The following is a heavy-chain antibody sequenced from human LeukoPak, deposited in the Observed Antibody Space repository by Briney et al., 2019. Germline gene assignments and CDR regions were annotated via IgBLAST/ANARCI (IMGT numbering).Heavy chain of an antibody. CDR2: IYYSGST. J-gene: IGHJ5*02. CDR1: GGSISSGGYY. CDR3: ARDRNFFSNWFDP. V-gene: IGHV4-31*03. D-gene: IGHD2/OR15-2a*01. Sequence: SQTLSHTCTVSGGSISSGGYYWSWIRQHPGKGLEWIGYIYYSGSTYYNPSLKSRVTISVDTSKNQFSLKLSSVTAADTAVYYCARDRNFFSNWFDPWGQGTLVTVSS.